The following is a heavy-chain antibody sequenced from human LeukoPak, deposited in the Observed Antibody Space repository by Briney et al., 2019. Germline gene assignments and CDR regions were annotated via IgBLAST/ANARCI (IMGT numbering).Heavy chain of an antibody. V-gene: IGHV4-59*01. CDR2: IYYSGST. D-gene: IGHD2-15*01. CDR1: GGSISSYY. Sequence: SSETLSLTCAVSGGSISSYYWSWIRQPPGKGLEWIGYIYYSGSTNYNPSLKSRVTISVDTSKNQFSLKLSSVTAADTAVYYCARSVEGYCRGGSCYSYSYYMDVWGKGTTVTVSS. J-gene: IGHJ6*03. CDR3: ARSVEGYCRGGSCYSYSYYMDV.